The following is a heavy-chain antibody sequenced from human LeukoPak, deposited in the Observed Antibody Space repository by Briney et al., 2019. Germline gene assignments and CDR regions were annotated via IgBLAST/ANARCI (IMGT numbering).Heavy chain of an antibody. V-gene: IGHV3-23*01. CDR2: ISGSGGST. J-gene: IGHJ4*02. D-gene: IGHD5/OR15-5a*01. CDR3: AKDFERGSTISDY. CDR1: GFTFSSYA. Sequence: QPGGSLRLSCAASGFTFSSYAMSWVRQAPGKGLEWVSAISGSGGSTYYADSVKGRFTISRDNSKNTLYLQMNSLRAEDAAVYYCAKDFERGSTISDYWGQGTLVTVSS.